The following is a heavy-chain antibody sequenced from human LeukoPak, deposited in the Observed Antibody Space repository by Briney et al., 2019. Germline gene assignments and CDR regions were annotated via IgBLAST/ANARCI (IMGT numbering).Heavy chain of an antibody. J-gene: IGHJ3*02. CDR2: ISSGGNT. V-gene: IGHV3-53*01. Sequence: PGGSLRLSCAASGFTFSSYSMNWVRQAPGKGLEWVSVISSGGNTYYTDSVKGRFTISRDNSKNTLYLRMSSLRVEDTAVYYCARNDRGAFDIWGQGTMVTVSS. CDR1: GFTFSSYS. CDR3: ARNDRGAFDI. D-gene: IGHD3-22*01.